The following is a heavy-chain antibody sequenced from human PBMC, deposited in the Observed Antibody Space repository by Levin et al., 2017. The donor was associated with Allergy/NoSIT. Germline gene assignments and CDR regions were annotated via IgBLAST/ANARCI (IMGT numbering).Heavy chain of an antibody. CDR1: GYTFTSYY. V-gene: IGHV1-46*03. CDR2: INPSGGST. J-gene: IGHJ4*02. D-gene: IGHD3-10*01. CDR3: ARPAVRGPIL. Sequence: GESLKISCKASGYTFTSYYMHWVRQAPGQGLEWMGIINPSGGSTSYAQKFQGRVTMTRDTSTSTVYMELSSLRSEDTAVYYCARPAVRGPILWGQGTLVTVSS.